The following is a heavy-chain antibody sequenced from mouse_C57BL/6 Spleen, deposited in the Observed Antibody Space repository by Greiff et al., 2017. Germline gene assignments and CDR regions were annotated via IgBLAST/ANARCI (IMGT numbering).Heavy chain of an antibody. D-gene: IGHD2-5*01. J-gene: IGHJ3*01. Sequence: VQLQQSGPELVKPGASVKIPCKASGYTFTDYNMDWVKQSHGQSLEWIGDINPNNGGTIYNQKFKGKATLTVDKSSSTAYMELRSLTSEDTAVYYCARSNFSWFAYWGQGTLVTVSA. CDR1: GYTFTDYN. V-gene: IGHV1-18*01. CDR2: INPNNGGT. CDR3: ARSNFSWFAY.